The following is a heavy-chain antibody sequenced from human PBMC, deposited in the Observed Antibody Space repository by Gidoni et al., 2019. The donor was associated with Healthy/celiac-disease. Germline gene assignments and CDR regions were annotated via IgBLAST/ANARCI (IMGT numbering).Heavy chain of an antibody. J-gene: IGHJ4*02. CDR3: AKLLSDFWSGYYTGGSGDNFDY. V-gene: IGHV3-23*01. Sequence: EVQLLESGGGLVQPGGSLRLSCAASGFTFSSYAMSWVRQAPGKGLEWVSAISGSGGSTYYADSVKGRFTISRDNSKNTLYLQMNSLRAEDTAVYYCAKLLSDFWSGYYTGGSGDNFDYWGQGTLVTVSS. CDR2: ISGSGGST. D-gene: IGHD3-3*01. CDR1: GFTFSSYA.